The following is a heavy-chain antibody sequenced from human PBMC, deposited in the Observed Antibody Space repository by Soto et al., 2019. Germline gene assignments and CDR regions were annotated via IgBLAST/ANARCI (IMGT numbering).Heavy chain of an antibody. V-gene: IGHV3-30*18. Sequence: QVQLVESGGGVVQPGRSLRLSCAASGYTCSSYGMHWVRQAPGKGLEWVAVISYDGSNKYYADSVKGRFTISRDNSKNTLYLQMNSLRAEDTAVYYCAKDLFSIAAAGVFDYWGQGTLVPVSS. J-gene: IGHJ4*02. CDR3: AKDLFSIAAAGVFDY. CDR1: GYTCSSYG. D-gene: IGHD6-13*01. CDR2: ISYDGSNK.